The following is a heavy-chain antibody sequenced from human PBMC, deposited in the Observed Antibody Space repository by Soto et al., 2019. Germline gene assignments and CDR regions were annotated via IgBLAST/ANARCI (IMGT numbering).Heavy chain of an antibody. V-gene: IGHV1-18*01. CDR2: ISDYNGNT. J-gene: IGHJ4*02. D-gene: IGHD6-13*01. Sequence: ASVKVSCKASGYTFTSYGISWVRQAPGQGLEWMGWISDYNGNTNYAQKLQGRVTMTTDTSTSTAYMELRSLRSDDTAVYYCARDGGGSSWYVRMFPQPYYFDYWGQGTLVTVSS. CDR1: GYTFTSYG. CDR3: ARDGGGSSWYVRMFPQPYYFDY.